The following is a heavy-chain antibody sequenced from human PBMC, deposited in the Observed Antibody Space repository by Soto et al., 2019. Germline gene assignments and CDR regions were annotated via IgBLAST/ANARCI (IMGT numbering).Heavy chain of an antibody. J-gene: IGHJ4*02. CDR2: VIPNLGVT. CDR3: ARDKVYCSDTSCPDFDY. CDR1: GGTLSSYT. Sequence: AASVKVSCKASGGTLSSYTFSWVLQAPGQGLEWMGRVIPNLGVTNYAKKFQGRFTIVVDTSTSTAYMELNSLRYEDTAVYYCARDKVYCSDTSCPDFDYWGQGTLVTVSS. V-gene: IGHV1-69*04. D-gene: IGHD2-15*01.